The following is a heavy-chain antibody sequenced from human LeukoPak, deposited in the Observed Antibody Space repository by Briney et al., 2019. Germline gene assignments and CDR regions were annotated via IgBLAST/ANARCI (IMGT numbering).Heavy chain of an antibody. V-gene: IGHV4-39*07. CDR2: IYYSGST. D-gene: IGHD5-18*01. Sequence: PSETLSLTCTVSGGSISSSSYYRGWIRQPPGKGLEWIRSIYYSGSTYYNPSLKSRVTISVDTSKNQFSLKLSSVTAADTAVYYCARDRRRGGSGYSYGSNWFDPWGQGTLVTVSS. J-gene: IGHJ5*02. CDR1: GGSISSSSYY. CDR3: ARDRRRGGSGYSYGSNWFDP.